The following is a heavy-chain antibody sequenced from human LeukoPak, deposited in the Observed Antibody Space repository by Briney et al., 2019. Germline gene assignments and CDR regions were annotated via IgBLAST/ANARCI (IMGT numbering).Heavy chain of an antibody. CDR2: IYYSGST. D-gene: IGHD6-19*01. V-gene: IGHV4-59*01. CDR1: GGSISSYY. J-gene: IGHJ6*03. Sequence: PSETLSLTCTVSGGSISSYYWSWIRQPPGKGLERIGYIYYSGSTNYNPSLKSRVTISVDTSKNQFSLKLSSVTAADTAVYYCARDIAVAGPLYYYYMDVWGKGTTVTVSS. CDR3: ARDIAVAGPLYYYYMDV.